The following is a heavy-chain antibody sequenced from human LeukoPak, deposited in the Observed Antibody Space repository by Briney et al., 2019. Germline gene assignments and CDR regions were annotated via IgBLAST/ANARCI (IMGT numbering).Heavy chain of an antibody. V-gene: IGHV3-21*01. CDR2: ISSSSSYI. CDR3: ARVKGYGDDDY. Sequence: GGSLRLSCAASGFTFSSYSMNWVRPAPGKGLEWVSSISSSSSYIYYADSVKGRFTISRDNAKNSLYLQMNRLRAEDTAVYYCARVKGYGDDDYWGQGTLVTVSS. CDR1: GFTFSSYS. J-gene: IGHJ4*02. D-gene: IGHD4-17*01.